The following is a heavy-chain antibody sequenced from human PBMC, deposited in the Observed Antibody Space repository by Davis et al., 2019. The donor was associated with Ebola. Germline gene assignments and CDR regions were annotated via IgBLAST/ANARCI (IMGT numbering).Heavy chain of an antibody. V-gene: IGHV3-30-3*01. CDR2: IAYDGSTQ. J-gene: IGHJ1*01. Sequence: GESLKISCAASGFTFRSYAMDWVRQAPGKGLEWVAVIAYDGSTQYYGDSVKGRVTISRDNSKNMVYLQMNSVRPEDTAVYYCARDSRGGGITSKQLQHWGQGTLVTVSS. CDR1: GFTFRSYA. D-gene: IGHD1-14*01. CDR3: ARDSRGGGITSKQLQH.